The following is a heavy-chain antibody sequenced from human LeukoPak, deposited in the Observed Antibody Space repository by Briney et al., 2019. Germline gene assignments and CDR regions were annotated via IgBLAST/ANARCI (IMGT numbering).Heavy chain of an antibody. CDR1: GGPFSGYY. V-gene: IGHV4-34*01. CDR3: ARVRGLDFWSGYYAH. D-gene: IGHD3-3*01. J-gene: IGHJ4*02. CDR2: INHSGST. Sequence: SETLSLTCAVYGGPFSGYYWSWIRQPPGKGLEWIGEINHSGSTNYNPSLKSRVTISVDTSKNQFSLKLSSVTAADTAVYYCARVRGLDFWSGYYAHWGQGTLVTVSS.